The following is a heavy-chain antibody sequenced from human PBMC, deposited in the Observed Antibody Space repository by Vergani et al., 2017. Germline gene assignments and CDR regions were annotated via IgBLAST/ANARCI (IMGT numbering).Heavy chain of an antibody. V-gene: IGHV3-30*03. D-gene: IGHD3-9*01. J-gene: IGHJ6*02. Sequence: QVQLVESGGCVVQPGRSLRLSCAASGFTFSSYGMHWVRQAPGKGLQWVAVISYDGSNKYYADSVKGRFTISRDNSKNTLYLQMNSLRAEDTAVYYCARQIFSQNYYGMDVWGQGTTVTVSS. CDR2: ISYDGSNK. CDR1: GFTFSSYG. CDR3: ARQIFSQNYYGMDV.